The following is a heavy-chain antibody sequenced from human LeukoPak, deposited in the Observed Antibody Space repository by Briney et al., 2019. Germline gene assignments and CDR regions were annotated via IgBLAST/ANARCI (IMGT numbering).Heavy chain of an antibody. D-gene: IGHD3-3*01. J-gene: IGHJ6*03. CDR2: INHSGST. V-gene: IGHV4-34*01. CDR1: GGSFSGYY. Sequence: SGTLSLTCAVYGGSFSGYYWSWIRQPPGKGLEWIGEINHSGSTNYNPSLKSRVTISVDTSKNQFSLKLSSVTAADTAVYYCARGKGVYYDFWSGGPYYYYYMDVWGKGTTVTVSS. CDR3: ARGKGVYYDFWSGGPYYYYYMDV.